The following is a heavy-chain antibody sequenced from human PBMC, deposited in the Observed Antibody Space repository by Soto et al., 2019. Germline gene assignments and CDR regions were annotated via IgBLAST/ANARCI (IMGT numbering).Heavy chain of an antibody. CDR3: AKDSPLIAVAGTYSFDY. V-gene: IGHV3-23*01. D-gene: IGHD6-19*01. CDR1: GFTFSSYA. Sequence: EVQLLESGGGLVQPGGSLRLSCAASGFTFSSYAMSWVRQAPGKGLEWVSASSGSGGSTYYADSVKGRFTISRDNSKNTLYLQMNRLRAEDTAVYDCAKDSPLIAVAGTYSFDYWGQGTLVTVSS. J-gene: IGHJ4*02. CDR2: SSGSGGST.